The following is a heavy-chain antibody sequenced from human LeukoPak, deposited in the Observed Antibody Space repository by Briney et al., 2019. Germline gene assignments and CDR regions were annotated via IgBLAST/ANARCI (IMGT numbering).Heavy chain of an antibody. CDR2: ISGGGGIT. CDR1: GFTFSDYA. J-gene: IGHJ4*02. V-gene: IGHV3-23*01. CDR3: ARDDSGGYDLGASDY. Sequence: GGSLRLSCVVSGFTFSDYAMSWVRQAPGKGLEWVSGISGGGGITNYADSMKGRFTISRDNSKNTLYLQMNSLRAEDTAVYYCARDDSGGYDLGASDYWGQGTLVTVSS. D-gene: IGHD3-22*01.